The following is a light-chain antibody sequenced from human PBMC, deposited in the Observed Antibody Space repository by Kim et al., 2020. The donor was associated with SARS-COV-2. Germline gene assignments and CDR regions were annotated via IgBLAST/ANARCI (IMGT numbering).Light chain of an antibody. Sequence: ELTQPPSASGTPGQRVTISCSGSSSSVGSNTVNWYQQVPGTAPRLLIYNNDQRPSGVPDRFSGSKSGTSASLAISGLQSEDEIDYYCASWDGSLKGWVFGGGTQLTVL. V-gene: IGLV1-44*01. CDR2: NND. CDR3: ASWDGSLKGWV. CDR1: SSSVGSNT. J-gene: IGLJ3*02.